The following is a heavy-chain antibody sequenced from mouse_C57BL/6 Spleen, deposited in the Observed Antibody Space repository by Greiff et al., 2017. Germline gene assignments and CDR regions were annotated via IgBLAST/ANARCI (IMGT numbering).Heavy chain of an antibody. V-gene: IGHV5-17*01. D-gene: IGHD1-1*01. CDR3: ARLYYYGSSYGAMDY. CDR2: ISSGSSTI. CDR1: GFTFSDYG. Sequence: EVKLMESGGGLVKPGGSLKLSCAASGFTFSDYGMHWVRQAPEKGLEWVAYISSGSSTIYYADTGKGRFTISRDNAKNTLFLQMTSLRSEDTAMYYCARLYYYGSSYGAMDYWGQGTSVTVSS. J-gene: IGHJ4*01.